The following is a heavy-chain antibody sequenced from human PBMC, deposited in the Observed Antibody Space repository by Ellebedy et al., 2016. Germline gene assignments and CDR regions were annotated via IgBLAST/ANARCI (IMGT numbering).Heavy chain of an antibody. J-gene: IGHJ4*02. CDR3: ATDLHPFTRGWGY. V-gene: IGHV3-7*01. Sequence: GGSLRLSCAASGFTFSTYWMYWVRQAPGKGLEWVASIKVDGSNKHYVDSVKGRFTIPRDNAKNSLYLQMNGLRVEDTAIYYCATDLHPFTRGWGYWGQGTLVTVSS. D-gene: IGHD3-10*01. CDR1: GFTFSTYW. CDR2: IKVDGSNK.